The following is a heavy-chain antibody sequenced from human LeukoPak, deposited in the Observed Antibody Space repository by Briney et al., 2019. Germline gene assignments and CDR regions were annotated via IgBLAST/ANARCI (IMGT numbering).Heavy chain of an antibody. CDR2: ISSSSSYI. Sequence: GGSLRLSCAASGFTFSSYAMSWVRQAPGKGLEWVSSISSSSSYIYYADSVKGRFTISRDNAKNSLYLQMNSLRAEDTAVYYCARVLRFLELGYYGMDVWGQGTTVTVSS. D-gene: IGHD3-3*01. CDR3: ARVLRFLELGYYGMDV. CDR1: GFTFSSYA. V-gene: IGHV3-21*01. J-gene: IGHJ6*02.